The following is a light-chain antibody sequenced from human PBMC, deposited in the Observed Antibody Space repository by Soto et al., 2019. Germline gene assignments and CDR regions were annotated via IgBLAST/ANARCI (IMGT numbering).Light chain of an antibody. CDR2: EVS. V-gene: IGLV2-14*01. Sequence: QSVLTQPASVSESPGQSITISCTGTSSDVGAYNYVSWYQQYPGKAPKLMIYEVSNRPSGVSIRFSGSKSGNTASLTISGLQAEDEAHYYCSSYTTYNTLVFGGGTNLTVL. CDR1: SSDVGAYNY. J-gene: IGLJ2*01. CDR3: SSYTTYNTLV.